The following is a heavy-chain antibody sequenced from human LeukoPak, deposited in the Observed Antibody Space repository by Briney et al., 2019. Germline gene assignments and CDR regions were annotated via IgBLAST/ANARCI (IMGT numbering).Heavy chain of an antibody. CDR2: IIPIFGTA. V-gene: IGHV1-69*13. D-gene: IGHD5-18*01. Sequence: GASVKVSCKASGGTFSSYAISWVRQAPGQGLEWMGGIIPIFGTANYAQKFQGRVTITADESTSTAYMELRSLRSDDTAVYYCARGIQLWEGVFDYWGQGTLVTVSS. CDR3: ARGIQLWEGVFDY. J-gene: IGHJ4*02. CDR1: GGTFSSYA.